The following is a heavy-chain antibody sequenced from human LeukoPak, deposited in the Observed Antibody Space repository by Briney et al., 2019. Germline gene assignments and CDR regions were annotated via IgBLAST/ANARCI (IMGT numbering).Heavy chain of an antibody. Sequence: SETLSLTCTVSGGSMTTHHWNWVRQTPGKGLEWIGYVFDSGRTKVNPSLKSRVTLSADTSKNQLSLRLSSVTAADTAMYYCTTIKRGDIFGYFDFWGQGILVTVSS. J-gene: IGHJ4*02. CDR1: GGSMTTHH. CDR2: VFDSGRT. CDR3: TTIKRGDIFGYFDF. D-gene: IGHD5-18*01. V-gene: IGHV4-59*11.